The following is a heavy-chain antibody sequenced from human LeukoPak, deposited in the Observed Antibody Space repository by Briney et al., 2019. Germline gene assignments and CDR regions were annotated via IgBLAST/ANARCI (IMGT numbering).Heavy chain of an antibody. CDR2: ISYDGTNI. CDR1: GFTFTNYA. V-gene: IGHV3-30*01. Sequence: PGRSLRLSCAASGFTFTNYAIQWVRQAPGKGLEWVAVISYDGTNIYYGDSVKGRFTISRDNSKNTVYLQMNSLRAEDTAVYHCARGLTNFDASSPPVYWGQGTLVTVSS. J-gene: IGHJ4*02. CDR3: ARGLTNFDASSPPVY. D-gene: IGHD2-8*01.